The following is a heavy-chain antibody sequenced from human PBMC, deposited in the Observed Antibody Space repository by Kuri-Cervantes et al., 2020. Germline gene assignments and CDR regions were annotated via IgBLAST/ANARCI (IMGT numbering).Heavy chain of an antibody. D-gene: IGHD2-21*02. Sequence: SCAVSGGSISSSNWWSWVRQPPGKGLEWIGEIYHSGSTNYNPSLKSRVTISVDKSKNQFSLKLSSVTAADTAVYYCARRGILAYCGGDCSNDAFDIWGQGTMVTVSS. CDR2: IYHSGST. CDR1: GGSISSSNW. V-gene: IGHV4-4*02. J-gene: IGHJ3*02. CDR3: ARRGILAYCGGDCSNDAFDI.